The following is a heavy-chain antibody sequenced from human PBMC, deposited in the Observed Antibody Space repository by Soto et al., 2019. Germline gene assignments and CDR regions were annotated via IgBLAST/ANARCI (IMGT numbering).Heavy chain of an antibody. D-gene: IGHD2-8*01. V-gene: IGHV4-34*01. Sequence: GSLRLSCAVYGGSFSGFYWNWVRQPPGKGLEWIGEISHSGSTNYNPSLKNRVIISADTSKNQFSLNLTSVTAADTAVYYCATMVPPRYWGQGTVVTVSS. CDR3: ATMVPPRY. CDR2: ISHSGST. J-gene: IGHJ4*02. CDR1: GGSFSGFY.